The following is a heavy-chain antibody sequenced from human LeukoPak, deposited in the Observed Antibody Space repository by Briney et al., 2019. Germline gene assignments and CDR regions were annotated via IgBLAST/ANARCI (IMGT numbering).Heavy chain of an antibody. CDR1: GFNFGEYG. D-gene: IGHD1-1*01. V-gene: IGHV3-20*04. CDR3: ARDGDDKAISPPLDY. J-gene: IGHJ4*02. Sequence: PGGSLRLSCVASGFNFGEYGMSWVRQAPGKGLEWLSSIHWNDGSASYADSVRGRFTISRDNAKNTLYLQMIGLRVDDTAFYYCARDGDDKAISPPLDYWGQGALVTVS. CDR2: IHWNDGSA.